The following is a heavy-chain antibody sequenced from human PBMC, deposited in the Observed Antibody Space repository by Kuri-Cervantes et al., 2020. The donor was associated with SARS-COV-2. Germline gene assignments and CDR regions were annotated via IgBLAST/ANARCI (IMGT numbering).Heavy chain of an antibody. V-gene: IGHV4-34*01. Sequence: SQTLSLTCGVYGGSFSDYYWTWIRQPPMKGLEWIGEINHTGSANYNPSLKSRVTMPVDTSKNQFSLKLSSVTAADTAVYYCARDLIAAAGQYYYYGMDVWGQGTTDTVSS. CDR3: ARDLIAAAGQYYYYGMDV. J-gene: IGHJ6*02. D-gene: IGHD6-13*01. CDR2: INHTGSA. CDR1: GGSFSDYY.